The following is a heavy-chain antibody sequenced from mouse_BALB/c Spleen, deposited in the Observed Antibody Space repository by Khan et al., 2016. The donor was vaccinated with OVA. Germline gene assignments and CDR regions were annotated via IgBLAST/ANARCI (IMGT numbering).Heavy chain of an antibody. D-gene: IGHD3-3*01. CDR3: AGGRAY. V-gene: IGHV3-2*02. Sequence: EVQLQESGPGLVKPSQSLSLTCTVTGYSITSDYAWNWIRQFPGNKLEWMGYISYSGRTSYTPSLKSRISNTRDTSKNQFFLQLNSVTTEDTATXYCAGGRAYWGQGTLVTVSA. CDR2: ISYSGRT. J-gene: IGHJ3*01. CDR1: GYSITSDYA.